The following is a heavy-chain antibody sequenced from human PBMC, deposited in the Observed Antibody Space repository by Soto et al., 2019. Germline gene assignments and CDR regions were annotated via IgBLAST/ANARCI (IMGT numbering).Heavy chain of an antibody. CDR1: GYTFTSDP. D-gene: IGHD3-10*01. Sequence: QVQLVQSGAEVKKPGASVKVSCKASGYTFTSDPMHWMRQAPGQRLEWMGWINTGNGNTKYSQKFQGRVTISTDTSASTTYMELSRLTSEDTAVYYCARDAGPVNDYWVHGTLVTVSS. CDR3: ARDAGPVNDY. J-gene: IGHJ4*01. V-gene: IGHV1-3*04. CDR2: INTGNGNT.